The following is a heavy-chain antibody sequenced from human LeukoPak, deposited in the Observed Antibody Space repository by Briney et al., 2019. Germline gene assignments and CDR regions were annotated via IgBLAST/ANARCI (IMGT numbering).Heavy chain of an antibody. D-gene: IGHD3-22*01. V-gene: IGHV1-8*03. CDR1: GYTFTSYD. J-gene: IGHJ4*02. Sequence: ASVKVSCKASGYTFTSYDINWVRQATGQGLEWMGWMNPNSANTGYAQKFQGRVTLTRNTSITTAYMELSSLRSEDTAVYYCARIPIYYDSSGYLTYYFDYWGQGTLVTVSS. CDR3: ARIPIYYDSSGYLTYYFDY. CDR2: MNPNSANT.